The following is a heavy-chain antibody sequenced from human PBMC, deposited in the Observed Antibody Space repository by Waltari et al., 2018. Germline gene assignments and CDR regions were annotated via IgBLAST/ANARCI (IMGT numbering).Heavy chain of an antibody. CDR1: GFTFGDYG. J-gene: IGHJ4*02. CDR2: IRSKTYYGTA. Sequence: EVRLVESGGGLGEPGRSLRLSCSTSGFTFGDYGISWVRQAPGKGLEWVGFIRSKTYYGTAEYAASMKGRFIISRDDSKSVAYLQMNNLKPEDTAVYYYARVEGSFWSGYRFDSWGQGTPVTVSS. CDR3: ARVEGSFWSGYRFDS. D-gene: IGHD3-3*01. V-gene: IGHV3-49*04.